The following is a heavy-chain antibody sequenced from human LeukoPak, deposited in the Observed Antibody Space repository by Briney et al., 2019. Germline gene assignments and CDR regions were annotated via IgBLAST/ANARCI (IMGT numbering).Heavy chain of an antibody. CDR1: GYTFSGFY. CDR3: ARGNFYDNKGYSPELRY. CDR2: SDPKSGAT. Sequence: GASVKVSCKASGYTFSGFYIHWVRQAPGQGLEWMGWSDPKSGATKYEHFQGRVTMTRDTSISTAYMELSRLTSDDTAVYYCARGNFYDNKGYSPELRYWGQGTLVTVSS. J-gene: IGHJ4*02. D-gene: IGHD3-10*01. V-gene: IGHV1-2*02.